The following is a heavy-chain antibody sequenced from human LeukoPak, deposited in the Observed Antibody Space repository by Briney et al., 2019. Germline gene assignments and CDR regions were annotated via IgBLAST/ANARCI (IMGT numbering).Heavy chain of an antibody. J-gene: IGHJ4*02. V-gene: IGHV3-30*02. CDR2: IRYDGSNK. CDR1: GFTFSSYG. CDR3: ARAGGSSWYYFDY. Sequence: GGSLRLSCAASGFTFSSYGMHWVRQAPGKGLKWVAFIRYDGSNKYYADSVKGRFTISRDNSKNTLYLQMNSLRAEDTAVYYCARAGGSSWYYFDYWGQGTLVTVSS. D-gene: IGHD6-13*01.